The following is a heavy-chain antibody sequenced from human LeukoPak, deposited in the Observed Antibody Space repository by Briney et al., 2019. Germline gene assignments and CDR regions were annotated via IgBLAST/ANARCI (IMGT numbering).Heavy chain of an antibody. CDR3: ARDLGYDSRMDV. D-gene: IGHD2-2*01. CDR2: ISYDGSNK. Sequence: GGSLRLSCAASGFTFSSYGMHWVRQAPGKGLEWVAVISYDGSNKYYADSVKGRFTISRDNSKNTLYLQMNSLRAEDTAVYYCARDLGYDSRMDVWGQGTTVTVSS. CDR1: GFTFSSYG. V-gene: IGHV3-30*03. J-gene: IGHJ6*02.